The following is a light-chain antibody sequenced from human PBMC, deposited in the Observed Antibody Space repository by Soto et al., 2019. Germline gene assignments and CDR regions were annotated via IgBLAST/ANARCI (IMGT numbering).Light chain of an antibody. CDR1: QSLSGRY. CDR3: QQYGSSPIT. Sequence: EIVLTQSPATLSLSPGEGATLSCRASQSLSGRYLAWYQQKPGQAPRLLIYGASSRATGIPDRFSGSGSGTDFTLTISRLEPEDFAVYYCQQYGSSPITFGQGTRLEIK. J-gene: IGKJ5*01. CDR2: GAS. V-gene: IGKV3-20*01.